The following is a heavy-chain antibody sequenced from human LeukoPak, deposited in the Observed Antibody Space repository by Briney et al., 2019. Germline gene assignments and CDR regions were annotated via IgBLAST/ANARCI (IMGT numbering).Heavy chain of an antibody. D-gene: IGHD2-15*01. CDR1: GGSISSSSYY. V-gene: IGHV4-39*07. CDR3: AGDPFSCSGGSCYGVDY. Sequence: SETLSLTCTVSGGSISSSSYYWGWIRQLPGRGLEWIGSIYYSGSTYYNPSLKSRVTISVDTSKNQFSLKLSSVTAADTAVYYCAGDPFSCSGGSCYGVDYWGQGTLVTVSS. CDR2: IYYSGST. J-gene: IGHJ4*02.